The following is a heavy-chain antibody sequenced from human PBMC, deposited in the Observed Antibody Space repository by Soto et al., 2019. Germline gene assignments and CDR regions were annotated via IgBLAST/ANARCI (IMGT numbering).Heavy chain of an antibody. D-gene: IGHD4-4*01. J-gene: IGHJ4*02. CDR3: ATRFGQYGGYYFDY. CDR1: GGSISSSSYY. V-gene: IGHV4-39*01. Sequence: PSETLSLTCTVSGGSISSSSYYWGWIRQPPGKGLEWIGSIYYSGSTYYNPSLKSRVTISVDTSKNQFSLKLSSVTAADTAVYYCATRFGQYGGYYFDYWGQGTLVTVPS. CDR2: IYYSGST.